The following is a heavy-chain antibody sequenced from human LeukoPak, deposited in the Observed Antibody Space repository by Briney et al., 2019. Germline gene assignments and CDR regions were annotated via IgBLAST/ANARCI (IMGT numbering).Heavy chain of an antibody. CDR1: GYTFTSYY. J-gene: IGHJ5*02. CDR3: ARASSDFGELFP. CDR2: INTSSGST. D-gene: IGHD3-10*01. Sequence: ASVTVSFKASGYTFTSYYMHWVRQAPGQGLEWMGIINTSSGSTSYTQKFQGRVTMTRDTSTSTVYMDLSSLRSKDTAVYYCARASSDFGELFPWGQGTLVTVSS. V-gene: IGHV1-46*01.